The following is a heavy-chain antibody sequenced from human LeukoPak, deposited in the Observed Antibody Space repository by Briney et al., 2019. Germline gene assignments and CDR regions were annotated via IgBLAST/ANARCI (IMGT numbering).Heavy chain of an antibody. CDR1: GFSLSDYG. J-gene: IGHJ4*02. D-gene: IGHD6-13*01. CDR2: ITMDSVR. Sequence: PGGSLRLSCSASGFSLSDYGMSWVRQAPGKGLEWISYITMDSVRFYADSVKGRFTISRDNSKNTLYLQMNSLRAEDTAVYYCAKGRGGSSWPIDDYWGQGTLVTVSS. CDR3: AKGRGGSSWPIDDY. V-gene: IGHV3-23*01.